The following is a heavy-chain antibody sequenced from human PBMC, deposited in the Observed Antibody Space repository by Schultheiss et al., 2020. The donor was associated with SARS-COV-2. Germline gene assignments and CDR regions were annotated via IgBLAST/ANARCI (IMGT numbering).Heavy chain of an antibody. V-gene: IGHV4-59*12. CDR3: ARGGEPGPFDY. CDR2: IYYSGST. CDR1: GGSISSYY. Sequence: SQTLSLTCTVSGGSISSYYWSWIRQPAGKGLEWIGYIYYSGSTNYNPSLKSRVTISVDTSKNQFSLKLSSVTAADTAVYYCARGGEPGPFDYWGQGTLVTVSS. J-gene: IGHJ4*02. D-gene: IGHD1-14*01.